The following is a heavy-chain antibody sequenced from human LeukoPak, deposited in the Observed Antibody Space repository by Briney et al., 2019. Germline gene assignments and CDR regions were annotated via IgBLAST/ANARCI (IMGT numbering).Heavy chain of an antibody. CDR3: ATSAQGVLSENYYYMDV. CDR2: ISAYNGNT. D-gene: IGHD3-10*01. Sequence: GASVKVSCKASGYTFTSYGISWVRQAPGQGLEWMGWISAYNGNTIYAQKFQGRVTMTEDTSTDTAYMELSSLRSEDTAVYYCATSAQGVLSENYYYMDVWGKGTTVTVSS. J-gene: IGHJ6*03. CDR1: GYTFTSYG. V-gene: IGHV1-18*01.